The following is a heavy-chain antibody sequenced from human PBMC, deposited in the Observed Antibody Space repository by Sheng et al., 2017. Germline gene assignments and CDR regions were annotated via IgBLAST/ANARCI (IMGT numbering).Heavy chain of an antibody. D-gene: IGHD1-26*01. V-gene: IGHV4-34*01. J-gene: IGHJ4*02. CDR3: ARGRWELLPQTPYFDY. CDR1: GGSFSGYY. Sequence: QVQLHQWGAGLLKPSETLSLTCAVYGGSFSGYYWSWIRQPPGKGLEWIGEINHSGSTNYNPSLKSRVTISVDTSKNQFSLKLSSVTAADTAVYYCARGRWELLPQTPYFDYWGQGTLVTVSS. CDR2: INHSGST.